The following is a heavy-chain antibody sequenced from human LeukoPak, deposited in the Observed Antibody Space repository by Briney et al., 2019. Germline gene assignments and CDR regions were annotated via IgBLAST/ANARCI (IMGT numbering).Heavy chain of an antibody. J-gene: IGHJ4*02. D-gene: IGHD6-13*01. CDR2: INSDGSYT. CDR3: ARGTIAAAGYYYFDY. V-gene: IGHV3-74*01. CDR1: GFTLSSYW. Sequence: PGGSLRLSCAASGFTLSSYWMHWVRQAPGKGLGWVSRINSDGSYTDYADSVKGRFTISRDNAKNTLYLQMNILRAEDTAVYYCARGTIAAAGYYYFDYWGQGTQVTVSS.